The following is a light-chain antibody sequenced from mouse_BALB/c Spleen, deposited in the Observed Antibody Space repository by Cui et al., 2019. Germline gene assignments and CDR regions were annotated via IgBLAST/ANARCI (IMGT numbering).Light chain of an antibody. Sequence: QIVLTQSPAIMSASPGDKVTMTCSASSSVSYMYWYQQKPGSSPRLLIYDTSNLASGVPVRFSGSGSGTSYSLTISRMEVEDAATYYCQQWSSYPRTFGGGTKLEIK. J-gene: IGKJ1*01. V-gene: IGKV4-55*01. CDR1: SSVSY. CDR2: DTS. CDR3: QQWSSYPRT.